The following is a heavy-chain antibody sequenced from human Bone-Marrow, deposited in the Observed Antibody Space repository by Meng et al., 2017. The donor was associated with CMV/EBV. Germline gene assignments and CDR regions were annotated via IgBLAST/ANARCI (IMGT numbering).Heavy chain of an antibody. CDR2: IYYSGST. J-gene: IGHJ4*02. CDR3: ARVPRKDIVVFTDKGGYDY. D-gene: IGHD2-2*01. Sequence: SETLSLTCTVSGGSISSSSYYWGWIRQPPGKGLEWIGSIYYSGSTYYNPSLKSRVTISVDTSKNQFSLKLSSVTTADTAVYYCARVPRKDIVVFTDKGGYDYWAQGTLVTVPS. V-gene: IGHV4-39*07. CDR1: GGSISSSSYY.